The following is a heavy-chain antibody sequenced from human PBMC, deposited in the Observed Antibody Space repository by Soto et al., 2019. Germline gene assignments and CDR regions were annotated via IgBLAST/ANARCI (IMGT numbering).Heavy chain of an antibody. CDR3: ARGSSIAGLYYGMDV. V-gene: IGHV4-31*03. D-gene: IGHD6-6*01. CDR2: NYYSGIT. J-gene: IGHJ6*02. CDR1: GGSISSGGYY. Sequence: PSETLSLTCTVSGGSISSGGYYWTRIRQHPGKGLEWIGYNYYSGITYYNPSLKSRVTISLDTSKNQFSLKLSSVTAADTAVYYCARGSSIAGLYYGMDVWGQGTTVTVS.